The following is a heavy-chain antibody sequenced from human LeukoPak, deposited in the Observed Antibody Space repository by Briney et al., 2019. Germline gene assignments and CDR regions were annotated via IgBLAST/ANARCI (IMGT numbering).Heavy chain of an antibody. V-gene: IGHV3-48*02. CDR2: ISSSSSTI. Sequence: PGGSLRLFCAASGFTFSSYSMNWVRQAPGKGLEGVSYISSSSSTIYYADSVKGRFTISRDNAKNSLYLQMNSLRDEDTAVYYCARDGGPVGKRPYYFDYWGQGTLVTVSS. CDR1: GFTFSSYS. D-gene: IGHD1-26*01. J-gene: IGHJ4*02. CDR3: ARDGGPVGKRPYYFDY.